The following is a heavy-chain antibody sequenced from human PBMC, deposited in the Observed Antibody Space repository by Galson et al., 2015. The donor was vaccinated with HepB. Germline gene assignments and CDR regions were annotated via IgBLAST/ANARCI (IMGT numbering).Heavy chain of an antibody. V-gene: IGHV3-11*06. D-gene: IGHD5-12*01. CDR1: GLAFSEYY. CDR3: ARARNRGGYSGYDFGY. J-gene: IGHJ4*02. CDR2: ISSSSTYT. Sequence: SLRLSCAASGLAFSEYYMSWIRQAPGKGLEWVSYISSSSTYTKYADPVKGRFTISRDNAKNSVYLQMNSLRAEDTAVYYCARARNRGGYSGYDFGYWGQGTLGTVSS.